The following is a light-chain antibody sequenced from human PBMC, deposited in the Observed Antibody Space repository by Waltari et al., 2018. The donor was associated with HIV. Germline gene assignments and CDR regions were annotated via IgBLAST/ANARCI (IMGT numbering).Light chain of an antibody. Sequence: SYELPQPPSVSVSPGQTASITCSGDRLGDKYVSWYQQKPGQSPVLVISQDFRRPSGVPGRFSGSNTWNTATLTSSGTQAMDEADYYCQAWDSSTTSAVFGGGTKLTVL. CDR3: QAWDSSTTSAV. CDR1: RLGDKY. CDR2: QDF. J-gene: IGLJ2*01. V-gene: IGLV3-1*01.